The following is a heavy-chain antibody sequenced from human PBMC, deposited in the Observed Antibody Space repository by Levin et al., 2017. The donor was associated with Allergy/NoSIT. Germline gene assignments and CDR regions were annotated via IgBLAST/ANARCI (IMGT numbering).Heavy chain of an antibody. CDR3: ARGFVVGAADAFDI. Sequence: PGGSLRLSCAASGFTFSSYSMNWVRQAPGKGLEWVSSISSSSSYIYYADSVKGRFTISRDNAKNSLYLQMNSLRAEDTAVYYCARGFVVGAADAFDIWGQGTMVTVSS. V-gene: IGHV3-21*01. CDR1: GFTFSSYS. J-gene: IGHJ3*02. D-gene: IGHD1-26*01. CDR2: ISSSSSYI.